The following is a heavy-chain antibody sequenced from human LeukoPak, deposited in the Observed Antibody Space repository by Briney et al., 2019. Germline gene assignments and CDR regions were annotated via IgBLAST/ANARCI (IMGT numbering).Heavy chain of an antibody. CDR3: ARTSGESTAALRAPFDY. CDR1: GFTFSSYS. D-gene: IGHD6-6*01. Sequence: GGSLRLSCAVSGFTFSSYSMTWVRQAPGKGLEWVSSISSSSGYKYYAGSVKGRFTISRDNAKNSLYLQMDSLRAEDAAVYYCARTSGESTAALRAPFDYWGQGTLATVSS. CDR2: ISSSSGYK. V-gene: IGHV3-21*01. J-gene: IGHJ4*02.